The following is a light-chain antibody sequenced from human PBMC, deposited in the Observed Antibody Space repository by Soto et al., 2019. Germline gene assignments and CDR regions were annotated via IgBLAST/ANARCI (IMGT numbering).Light chain of an antibody. J-gene: IGLJ1*01. CDR3: SSYTRSNTPLYV. CDR1: SSDVGGYNY. Sequence: QSALTQPASVSGSPGQSITISCTGTSSDVGGYNYVSWYQQHLGKAPKLMIYDVSNRPSGVSNRFSGSKSGNTASLTISGLQDEDETDYYCSSYTRSNTPLYVFGTGTKLTVL. V-gene: IGLV2-14*01. CDR2: DVS.